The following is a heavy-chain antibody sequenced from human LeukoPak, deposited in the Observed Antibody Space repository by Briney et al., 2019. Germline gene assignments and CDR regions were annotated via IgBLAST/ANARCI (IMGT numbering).Heavy chain of an antibody. CDR3: AGSAYVRG. J-gene: IGHJ4*02. V-gene: IGHV3-7*01. Sequence: GGSLRLSCAASGFIFSDYYMDWVRQAPGKGLEWVANIKEDGSAKYYVDSVKGRFTISRDNAKNSLYLQMNSLRAEDTAVYYCAGSAYVRGWGQGTLVTVSS. CDR2: IKEDGSAK. D-gene: IGHD3-3*01. CDR1: GFIFSDYY.